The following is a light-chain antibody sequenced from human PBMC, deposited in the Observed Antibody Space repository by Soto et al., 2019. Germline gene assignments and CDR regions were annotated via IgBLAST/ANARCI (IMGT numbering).Light chain of an antibody. CDR2: KAS. J-gene: IGKJ1*01. V-gene: IGKV1-5*03. Sequence: DIRMTQSPSSLSASVVDTVTITCRASQSISSWLAWYQQKPGKAPKLLIYKASSLESGIPSRFSGSGSGTEFTLTISSLQPDDFATYYCQQYNSYWTFGQGTKVDIK. CDR1: QSISSW. CDR3: QQYNSYWT.